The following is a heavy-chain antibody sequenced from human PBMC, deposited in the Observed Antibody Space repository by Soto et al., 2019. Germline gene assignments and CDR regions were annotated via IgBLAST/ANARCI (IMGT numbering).Heavy chain of an antibody. CDR1: GLTISSYC. CDR2: ISYDEINK. Sequence: RHSCAAAGLTISSYCMRRVRQAPGKGLEWVAIISYDEINKYYADSVKGRFTISRDNSKNTLYLQMNSLRAEDTAVYYCAKSVYNWNDGFFDYWGQGTLVTVSS. D-gene: IGHD1-1*01. V-gene: IGHV3-30*18. CDR3: AKSVYNWNDGFFDY. J-gene: IGHJ4*02.